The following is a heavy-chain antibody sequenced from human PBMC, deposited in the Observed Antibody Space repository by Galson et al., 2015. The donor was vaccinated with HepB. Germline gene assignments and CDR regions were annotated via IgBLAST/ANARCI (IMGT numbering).Heavy chain of an antibody. J-gene: IGHJ3*02. CDR3: ARSFTSGYSGYDSFAGAFDI. Sequence: SVKVSCKASGGTFSSYTISWVRQAPGQGLEWMGRIIPILGIANYAQKFQGRVTTTADKSTSTAYMELSSLRSEDTAVYYCARSFTSGYSGYDSFAGAFDIWGQGTMVTVSS. CDR2: IIPILGIA. V-gene: IGHV1-69*02. CDR1: GGTFSSYT. D-gene: IGHD5-12*01.